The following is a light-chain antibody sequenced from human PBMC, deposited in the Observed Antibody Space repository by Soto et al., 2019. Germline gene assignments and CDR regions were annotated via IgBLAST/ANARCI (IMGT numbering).Light chain of an antibody. CDR2: GAS. V-gene: IGKV3-15*01. CDR1: QSVSSN. Sequence: ETVMTQSPAALSVSPGERATLSCRASQSVSSNVAWYQQTPGQAPSLLIYGASTRAAGIPDRFSGSGSGTEFTLTISSLQSEDFAVYYCQQYNNWPPVTFGQGTRLDIK. J-gene: IGKJ5*01. CDR3: QQYNNWPPVT.